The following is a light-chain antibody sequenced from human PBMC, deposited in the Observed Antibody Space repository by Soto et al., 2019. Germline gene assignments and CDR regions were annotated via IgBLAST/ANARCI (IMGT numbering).Light chain of an antibody. J-gene: IGKJ3*01. Sequence: DIPMTQSPSTLSASVGDRVTITCRASQSISSRLAWYQQKSGKAPKLLIYKASSLESGVPSRFSGSGSGTEFTLTISSLQPDDFATDYCQQYNSYPPAFGPGTKVDIK. CDR3: QQYNSYPPA. CDR1: QSISSR. CDR2: KAS. V-gene: IGKV1-5*03.